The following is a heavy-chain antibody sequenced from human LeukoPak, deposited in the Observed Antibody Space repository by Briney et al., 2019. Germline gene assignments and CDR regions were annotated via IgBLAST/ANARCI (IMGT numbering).Heavy chain of an antibody. CDR3: TRDGPIAAADY. CDR1: GFTFGDYA. D-gene: IGHD6-13*01. J-gene: IGHJ4*02. V-gene: IGHV3-49*03. CDR2: IRSKAYGGTT. Sequence: GGSLRLSCTASGFTFGDYAMSWFRQAPGKGLEWVGLIRSKAYGGTTEYAASVKGRFTISRDDSKSIAYLQMNSLKTEDTAVYYCTRDGPIAAADYWGQGTLVTVSS.